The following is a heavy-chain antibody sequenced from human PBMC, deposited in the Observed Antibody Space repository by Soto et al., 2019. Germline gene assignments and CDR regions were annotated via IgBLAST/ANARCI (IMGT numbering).Heavy chain of an antibody. CDR2: IMPTLDSA. Sequence: QVQLVQSGAEVKHPGSSVKVSCKASGGTLSDYAVSWVRQARGQGLEWMGGIMPTLDSANYAQNFQGRVTITADKSTSTASLELSSLRSDDTAVYYCAREGRGKKAGYNGLVSLGYWGQGTLVTVSS. J-gene: IGHJ4*02. V-gene: IGHV1-69*06. CDR3: AREGRGKKAGYNGLVSLGY. D-gene: IGHD2-2*02. CDR1: GGTLSDYA.